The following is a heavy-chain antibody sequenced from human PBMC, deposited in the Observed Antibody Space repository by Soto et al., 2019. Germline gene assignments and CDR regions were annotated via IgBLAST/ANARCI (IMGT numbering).Heavy chain of an antibody. J-gene: IGHJ4*02. V-gene: IGHV4-39*01. CDR2: IYYRGNA. CDR3: ARLEGLATISYYFDF. D-gene: IGHD3-9*01. Sequence: QLQLQESGPGLLKPSETLSLTCSVSDDSINSDKYYWGWIRQPPGKGLEWIGSIYYRGNAYYNPSLQTRVTISLDKSKSQFSLKLNSVTAADSAVYFCARLEGLATISYYFDFWGPGALVTVS. CDR1: DDSINSDKYY.